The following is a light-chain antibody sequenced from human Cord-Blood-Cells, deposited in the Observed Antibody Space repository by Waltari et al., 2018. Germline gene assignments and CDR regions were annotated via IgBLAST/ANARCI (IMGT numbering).Light chain of an antibody. Sequence: IVMTQSSYPLPVPLCVRAPSNYTSTQRVLYSSNNKNYLAWYQQKPGQPPKLLIYWASTRESGVPDRFSGSGSGTDFTLTISSLQAEDVAVYYCQQYYSTPMYTFGQGTKLEIK. J-gene: IGKJ2*01. CDR1: QRVLYSSNNKNY. V-gene: IGKV4-1*01. CDR3: QQYYSTPMYT. CDR2: WAS.